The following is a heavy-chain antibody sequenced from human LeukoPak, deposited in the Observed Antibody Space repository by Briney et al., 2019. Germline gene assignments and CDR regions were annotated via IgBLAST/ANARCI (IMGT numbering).Heavy chain of an antibody. CDR2: ISYDGSNK. D-gene: IGHD3-10*01. V-gene: IGHV3-30-3*01. CDR1: GFTFSSYA. J-gene: IGHJ6*02. CDR3: ARALYGSGSSYYYYYCGMDV. Sequence: GRSLRLSCAASGFTFSSYAMHWVRQAPGEGLEWVAVISYDGSNKYYADSVKGRFTISRDNSKNTLYLQMNSLRAEDTAVYYCARALYGSGSSYYYYYCGMDVWGQGTTVTVSS.